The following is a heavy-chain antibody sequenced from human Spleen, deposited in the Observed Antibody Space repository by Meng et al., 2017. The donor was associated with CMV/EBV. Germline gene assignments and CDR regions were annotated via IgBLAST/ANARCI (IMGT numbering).Heavy chain of an antibody. CDR1: GFTVSSNS. Sequence: GGPLGLSWAASGFTVSSNSMSWVRQAPGKGLEWVSVVYSGGGTDYADSVKGRFTISRDNSKNTLFLQMNSLRVDDTAIYYCARFIASWGQGTLVTVSS. CDR3: ARFIAS. CDR2: VYSGGGT. V-gene: IGHV3-66*02. J-gene: IGHJ5*02. D-gene: IGHD6-13*01.